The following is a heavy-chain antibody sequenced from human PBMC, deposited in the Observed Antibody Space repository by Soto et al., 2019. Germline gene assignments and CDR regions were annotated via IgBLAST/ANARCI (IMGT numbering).Heavy chain of an antibody. Sequence: GESLKISCKGSGYSFTSYWIGWVRQMPGKGLEWMGIIYPGDSDTRYRPSFQGQFTISADKSISTAYLQWSSLKASDAAMYYCARLARELTGAYYYYGMDVWGQGTTVTVSS. D-gene: IGHD7-27*01. CDR1: GYSFTSYW. V-gene: IGHV5-51*01. CDR2: IYPGDSDT. J-gene: IGHJ6*02. CDR3: ARLARELTGAYYYYGMDV.